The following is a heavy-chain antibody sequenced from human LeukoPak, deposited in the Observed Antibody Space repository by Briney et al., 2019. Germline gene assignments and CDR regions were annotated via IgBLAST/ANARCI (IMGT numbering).Heavy chain of an antibody. D-gene: IGHD5-12*01. V-gene: IGHV3-30*02. Sequence: PGGSLRLSCAASGFTFSSDGMHWVRQAPGKGLEWVAFIRYDGSNKYYADSVKGRFTISRDNSKNTLYLQMNSLRAEDTAVYYCAKDGYSGYDFFFTAGNTFDYWGQGTLVTVSS. CDR1: GFTFSSDG. J-gene: IGHJ4*02. CDR2: IRYDGSNK. CDR3: AKDGYSGYDFFFTAGNTFDY.